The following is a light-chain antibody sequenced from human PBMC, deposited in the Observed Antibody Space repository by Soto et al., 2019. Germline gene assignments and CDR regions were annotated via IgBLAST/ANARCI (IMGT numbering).Light chain of an antibody. Sequence: EIVMTQSPATLSVSPGESATLSCRASQSVSNNLAWYQQKPGQTPRLLIYGASTRATGFPARFSGSGSGTEFTLTISSLQSEDFAVYYCQQYNNWPPTWTLGQGTKVDI. CDR1: QSVSNN. CDR3: QQYNNWPPTWT. CDR2: GAS. J-gene: IGKJ1*01. V-gene: IGKV3-15*01.